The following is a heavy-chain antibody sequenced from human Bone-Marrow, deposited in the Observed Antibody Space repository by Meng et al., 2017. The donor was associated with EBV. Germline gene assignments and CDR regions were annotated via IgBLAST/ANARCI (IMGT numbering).Heavy chain of an antibody. CDR2: ISAYNAHT. CDR1: GYTFTSYG. V-gene: IGHV1-18*01. D-gene: IGHD3-10*01. J-gene: IGHJ4*02. CDR3: ARDADYGSGSYGVLIDY. Sequence: QVQRGQSGAEVKKLGAQVKVSCKASGYTFTSYGISWVRQAPGQGLEWMGWISAYNAHTNDAQKLQGRVTMTTDTSTRTTYMELRSLRSDDTAVYYCARDADYGSGSYGVLIDYWGQGTLVTVSS.